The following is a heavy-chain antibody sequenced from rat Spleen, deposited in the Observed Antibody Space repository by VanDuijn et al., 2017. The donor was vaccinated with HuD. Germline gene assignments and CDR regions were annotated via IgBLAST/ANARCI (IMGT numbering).Heavy chain of an antibody. CDR3: ARGGLQYWFAY. J-gene: IGHJ3*01. V-gene: IGHV5-29*01. CDR2: ISYDGSST. CDR1: GFTFSDYA. D-gene: IGHD1-1*01. Sequence: EVQLVESGGGLVQPGNSLKLSCAASGFTFSDYAMAWVRQSPTKGLEWVATISYDGSSTYYRDSVKGRFTISRDNAKSTLYLQMDSLRSEDTATYYCARGGLQYWFAYWGQGTLVTVSS.